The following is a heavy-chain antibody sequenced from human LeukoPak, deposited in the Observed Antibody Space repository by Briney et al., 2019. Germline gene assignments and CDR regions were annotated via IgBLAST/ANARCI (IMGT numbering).Heavy chain of an antibody. V-gene: IGHV1-69*06. J-gene: IGHJ3*02. CDR1: GGTFSSYA. CDR2: IIPIFGTA. Sequence: ASVKVSCKASGGTFSSYAISWVRQAPGQGLEWMGGIIPIFGTANYAQKFQGRVTITADKSTSTAYMELSSLRSEDTAVYYCARSGYYYGGLAFDIWGQGTMVTVSS. D-gene: IGHD3-22*01. CDR3: ARSGYYYGGLAFDI.